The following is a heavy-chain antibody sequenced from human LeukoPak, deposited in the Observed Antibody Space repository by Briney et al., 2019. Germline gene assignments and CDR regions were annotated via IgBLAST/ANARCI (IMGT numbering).Heavy chain of an antibody. D-gene: IGHD7-27*01. Sequence: SETLSLTCAVYGGSFSGYYWSWIRQPPGKGLEWIGEINHSGSTNYNPSLKCRVTISVDTSKNQFSLRLSSVTAADTAVYYCASGSGAPVWFDPWGQGTLVTVSS. J-gene: IGHJ5*02. CDR1: GGSFSGYY. CDR2: INHSGST. V-gene: IGHV4-34*01. CDR3: ASGSGAPVWFDP.